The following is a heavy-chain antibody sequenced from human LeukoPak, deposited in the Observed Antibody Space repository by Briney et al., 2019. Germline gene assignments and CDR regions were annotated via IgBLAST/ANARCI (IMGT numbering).Heavy chain of an antibody. D-gene: IGHD3-3*01. J-gene: IGHJ3*02. CDR2: IYYSGST. V-gene: IGHV4-39*01. CDR1: GGSTSSSSYY. CDR3: AITYYDFWSGYFGAFDI. Sequence: SETLSLTCTVSGGSTSSSSYYWGWIRQPPGKGLEWIGSIYYSGSTYYNPSLKSRVTISVDTSKNQFSLKLSSVTAADTAVYYCAITYYDFWSGYFGAFDIWGQGTMVTVSS.